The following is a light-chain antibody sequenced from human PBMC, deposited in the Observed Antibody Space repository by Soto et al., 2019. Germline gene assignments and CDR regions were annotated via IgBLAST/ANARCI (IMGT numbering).Light chain of an antibody. Sequence: QSVLTQPPSASGTPGQRVTISCSGSSSNIGSNYVYWYQQLPGTAPKLIIYEVTRRPSGVPDRIFGSKSYTTASLTVSGLQAEDEADYYCSSFAGTNSFVFGTGTKVTVL. CDR2: EVT. CDR1: SSNIGSNY. J-gene: IGLJ1*01. V-gene: IGLV1-47*01. CDR3: SSFAGTNSFV.